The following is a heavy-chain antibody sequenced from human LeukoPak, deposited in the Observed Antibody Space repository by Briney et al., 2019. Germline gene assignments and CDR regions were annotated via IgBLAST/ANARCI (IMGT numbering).Heavy chain of an antibody. Sequence: PGGSLRLSCTASGFTFSSYAMSWVRQAPGKGLEWVSAISGSGGSTYYADSVKGRFTISRDNSKNTLYLQMNSLRAEDTAVYYCAKMYDILTYNWFDPWGQGTLVTVSS. V-gene: IGHV3-23*01. CDR1: GFTFSSYA. D-gene: IGHD3-9*01. CDR3: AKMYDILTYNWFDP. CDR2: ISGSGGST. J-gene: IGHJ5*02.